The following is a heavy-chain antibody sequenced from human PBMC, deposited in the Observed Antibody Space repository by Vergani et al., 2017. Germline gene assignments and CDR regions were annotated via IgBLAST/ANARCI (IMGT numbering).Heavy chain of an antibody. CDR3: VKDAVNYEYFVDS. Sequence: EVQLLESGGSLKQPGGSVRLSCAASGFTFSTYAMHWVRQAPGKGLEWVSALTGGGGSTYYADSFKGRFIISRDNSRDTLYLQMNSLRPEDTATYYCVKDAVNYEYFVDSWCQGTLVTVSS. D-gene: IGHD5-12*01. CDR1: GFTFSTYA. V-gene: IGHV3-23*01. CDR2: LTGGGGST. J-gene: IGHJ4*02.